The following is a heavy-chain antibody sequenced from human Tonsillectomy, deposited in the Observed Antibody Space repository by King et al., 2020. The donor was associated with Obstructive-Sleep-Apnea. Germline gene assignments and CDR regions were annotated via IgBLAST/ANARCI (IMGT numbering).Heavy chain of an antibody. CDR2: IFYSGST. J-gene: IGHJ4*02. V-gene: IGHV4-39*07. CDR1: GGSIRSSRYS. Sequence: QLQESGPGLVKPSGTMSLTCTVSGGSIRSSRYSWGWIRQPPGMGPEWIGSIFYSGSTYYKPSLTSRVTISVDTSKNEFSLKMTSVTAADTAVYYCAGGRGGGRYLDYWGQGTLVTVSS. D-gene: IGHD1-26*01. CDR3: AGGRGGGRYLDY.